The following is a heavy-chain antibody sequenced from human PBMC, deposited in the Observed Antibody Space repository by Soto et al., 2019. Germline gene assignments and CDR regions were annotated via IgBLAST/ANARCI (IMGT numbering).Heavy chain of an antibody. CDR3: ARGVRYSSGWYNY. V-gene: IGHV3-11*01. J-gene: IGHJ4*02. D-gene: IGHD6-19*01. Sequence: QVQLVESGGDLVKPGGSLRLSCAASGFTFSDYYMSWIRQAPGKGRECISYITVSGTTLYYTDSVKGRFTISRDNAKNSLYLQMNSLRVEDTAVYYCARGVRYSSGWYNYWGQGTLVTVSS. CDR2: ITVSGTTL. CDR1: GFTFSDYY.